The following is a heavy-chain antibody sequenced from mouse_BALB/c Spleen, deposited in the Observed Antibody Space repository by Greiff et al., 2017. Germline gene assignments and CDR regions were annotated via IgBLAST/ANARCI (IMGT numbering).Heavy chain of an antibody. CDR3: ARGGDGYAGGSDY. D-gene: IGHD2-2*01. Sequence: QVQLQQSGAELVRPGTSVKISCKASGYTFTNYWLGWVKQRPGHGLEWIGDIYPGGGYTNYNEKFKGKATLTADTSSSTAYMQLSSLTSEDSAVYFCARGGDGYAGGSDYWGQGTTLTVSS. J-gene: IGHJ2*01. V-gene: IGHV1-63*02. CDR1: GYTFTNYW. CDR2: IYPGGGYT.